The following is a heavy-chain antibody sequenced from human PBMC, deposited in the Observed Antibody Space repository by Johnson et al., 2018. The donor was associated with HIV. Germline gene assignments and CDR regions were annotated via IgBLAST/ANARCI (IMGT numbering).Heavy chain of an antibody. V-gene: IGHV3-30*14. D-gene: IGHD1-26*01. CDR1: GFTFSSYA. Sequence: QVQLVESGGGVVQPGRSLRLSCAASGFTFSSYAMHWVRQAPGKGLEWVAVISYDGSNKYYADSVKGRFTISRENAKNSLYLQMNSLRAGDTAVYYCAKGRLVGATTYDAFDIWGQGTMVTVSS. J-gene: IGHJ3*02. CDR3: AKGRLVGATTYDAFDI. CDR2: ISYDGSNK.